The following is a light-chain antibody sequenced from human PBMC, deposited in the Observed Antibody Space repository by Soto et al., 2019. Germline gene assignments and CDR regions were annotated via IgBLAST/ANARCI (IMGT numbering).Light chain of an antibody. CDR1: QSVSSL. CDR3: HQYHYWPYT. V-gene: IGKV3-15*01. CDR2: STS. J-gene: IGKJ2*01. Sequence: VLTQSPATLSVSPGERVTLSCRASQSVSSLLAWYQQKPGQAPRLLIYSTSTRANGIPARFSGSGSGTEFTLTISSLQSEDFAMYYCHQYHYWPYTFGQGTNLEIK.